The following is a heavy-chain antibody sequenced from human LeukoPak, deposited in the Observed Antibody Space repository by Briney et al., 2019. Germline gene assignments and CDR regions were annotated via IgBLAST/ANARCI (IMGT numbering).Heavy chain of an antibody. CDR3: AKDRAQYSSAFDY. CDR2: ISGSGGST. D-gene: IGHD2-21*01. V-gene: IGHV3-23*01. Sequence: GGSLRLSCAASGVTFSSDAKSWVREAPGKGLECVSAISGSGGSTYYADSVKGRFTISRDNSKNTLYLQMNSLSAEETAVYYCAKDRAQYSSAFDYWGHGTLVTVSS. CDR1: GVTFSSDA. J-gene: IGHJ4*01.